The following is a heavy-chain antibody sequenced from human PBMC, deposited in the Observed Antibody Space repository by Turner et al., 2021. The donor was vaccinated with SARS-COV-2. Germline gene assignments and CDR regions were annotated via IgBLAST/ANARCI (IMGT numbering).Heavy chain of an antibody. Sequence: VQLVQSGAGVKKPGSSGKVSCKASGGTLSSYTISWVRQAPGQGLEWMGRIIPILGITNYAQKFQGRVTITADKSTSTAYMDLNSLRSEDTAVYYCASRWFGELPFDYWGQGTLVTVSS. CDR2: IIPILGIT. V-gene: IGHV1-69*02. CDR3: ASRWFGELPFDY. CDR1: GGTLSSYT. D-gene: IGHD3-10*01. J-gene: IGHJ4*02.